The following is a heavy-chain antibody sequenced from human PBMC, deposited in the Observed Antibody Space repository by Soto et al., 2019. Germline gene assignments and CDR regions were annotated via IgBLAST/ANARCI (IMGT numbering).Heavy chain of an antibody. J-gene: IGHJ3*02. CDR1: GFTFSTYW. CDR3: ARGDFYDTSGPFSDAFDI. V-gene: IGHV3-7*04. Sequence: GGSLRLSCAASGFTFSTYWMSWVRQAPGKGLEWVANIKPDGGEKWYVDSVRGRFTISRDNAKNSLFLQMNSLRAEDTAVYYCARGDFYDTSGPFSDAFDIWGQGTMVTVSS. CDR2: IKPDGGEK. D-gene: IGHD3-22*01.